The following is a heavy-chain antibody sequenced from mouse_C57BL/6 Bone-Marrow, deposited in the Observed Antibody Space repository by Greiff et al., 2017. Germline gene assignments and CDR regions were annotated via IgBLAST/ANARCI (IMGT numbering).Heavy chain of an antibody. Sequence: VQLQQPGAELVRPGTSVKLSCKASGYTFTSYWMRWVKQRPGQGLEWIGVIDPSDSYTNYNQKFKGKATLTVDTSSSPAFMQRSSLTSEDSAVYYCARRVWSNYLYYVDYWGQGTTLTVSS. J-gene: IGHJ2*01. CDR2: IDPSDSYT. CDR1: GYTFTSYW. V-gene: IGHV1-59*01. D-gene: IGHD2-5*01. CDR3: ARRVWSNYLYYVDY.